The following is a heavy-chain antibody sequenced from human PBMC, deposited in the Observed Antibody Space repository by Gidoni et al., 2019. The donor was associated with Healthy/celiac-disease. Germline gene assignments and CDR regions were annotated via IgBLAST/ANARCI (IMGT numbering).Heavy chain of an antibody. Sequence: EVQLLESGGGLVQPGGSLRLYCAASGFTFRSYAMSWVRQAPGKGLEWVSAIIGSGGSTYYADSVKGRFTISRDNSKNTLYLQMNSLRAEDTAVYYCNRGAGAFDYWGQGTLVTVSS. V-gene: IGHV3-23*01. D-gene: IGHD6-19*01. CDR3: NRGAGAFDY. J-gene: IGHJ4*02. CDR2: IIGSGGST. CDR1: GFTFRSYA.